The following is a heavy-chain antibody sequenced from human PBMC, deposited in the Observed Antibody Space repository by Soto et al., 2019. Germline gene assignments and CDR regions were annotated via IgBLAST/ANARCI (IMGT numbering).Heavy chain of an antibody. Sequence: EVQLLESGGGLVQPGGSLRLSCAASGFTFSSYAMSWVRQAPGKGLEWVSAISGSGGSTYYADSVKGRFTISRDNSKNTLYLQMNSXXXXXXXXXXXXXXXXXXXXWFEFDYWGQGTLVTVSS. CDR2: ISGSGGST. CDR1: GFTFSSYA. V-gene: IGHV3-23*01. J-gene: IGHJ4*02. D-gene: IGHD3-10*01. CDR3: XXXXXXXXXWFEFDY.